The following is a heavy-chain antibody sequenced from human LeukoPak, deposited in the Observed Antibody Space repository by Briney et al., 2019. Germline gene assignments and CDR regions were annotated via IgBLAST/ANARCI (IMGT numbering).Heavy chain of an antibody. CDR3: ARWDYGGNILHY. V-gene: IGHV3-30-3*01. D-gene: IGHD4-23*01. Sequence: GGSLRLSCAASGFTFSSYAMHWVRQAPGKGLEWVAVISYGGSNKYYADSVKGRFTISRDNSKNTLYLQMNSLRAEDTAVYYCARWDYGGNILHYWGQGTLVTVSS. CDR2: ISYGGSNK. J-gene: IGHJ4*02. CDR1: GFTFSSYA.